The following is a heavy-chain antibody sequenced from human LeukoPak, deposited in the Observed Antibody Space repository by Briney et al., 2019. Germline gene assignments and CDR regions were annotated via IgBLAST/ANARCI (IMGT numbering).Heavy chain of an antibody. J-gene: IGHJ4*02. V-gene: IGHV3-64*01. CDR3: ARLGSGKDGY. Sequence: PGGSLRLSCAASGFTFSSYAMHWVRQAPGKGLEYVSAISSNGGSTYYANSVKGRFTISRDNSKNTLYLQMDSLRAEDMAVYYCARLGSGKDGYWGQGTLVTVSS. CDR1: GFTFSSYA. CDR2: ISSNGGST. D-gene: IGHD2-15*01.